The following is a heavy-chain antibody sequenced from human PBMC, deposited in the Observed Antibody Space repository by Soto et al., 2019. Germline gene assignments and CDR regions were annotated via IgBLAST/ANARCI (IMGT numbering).Heavy chain of an antibody. Sequence: EVQLVESGGNLVQPGGSLRLSCAASGFTFSDFWMSWFRRAPGRGLEWVANIKEDGSETYYVDSVEGRFTISRDNAKKSLYLQMNSLRAEDTALYYCARGGSHSSDSWGQGALVTVSS. D-gene: IGHD1-26*01. V-gene: IGHV3-7*05. J-gene: IGHJ4*02. CDR1: GFTFSDFW. CDR2: IKEDGSET. CDR3: ARGGSHSSDS.